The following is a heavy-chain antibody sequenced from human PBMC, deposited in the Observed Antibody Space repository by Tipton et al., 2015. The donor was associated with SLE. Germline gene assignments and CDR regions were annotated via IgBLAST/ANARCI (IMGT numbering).Heavy chain of an antibody. CDR2: FYGGST. CDR3: AGRYFDWLSHSDS. CDR1: GGSINSRY. Sequence: TLSLTCTVSGGSINSRYWSWIRQPPGKGLEWIGYFYGGSTSYNPSLRGRVTISGDTSKNQFSLTLNSVTAADTAVYFCAGRYFDWLSHSDSWGRGTLVIVSS. V-gene: IGHV4-4*08. J-gene: IGHJ4*02. D-gene: IGHD3-9*01.